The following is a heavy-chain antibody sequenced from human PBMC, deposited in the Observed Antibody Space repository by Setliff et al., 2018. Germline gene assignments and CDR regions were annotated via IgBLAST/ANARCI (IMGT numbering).Heavy chain of an antibody. Sequence: SETLSLTCTVSGGSISSYYWSWIRQPPGKGLEWIGYVFYNGAAKYDPSLKSRVTMSVDTSKTQFSLKLNSMTTADTAVYYCARGGTYRYFDYWGQGALVTVSS. V-gene: IGHV4-59*01. CDR3: ARGGTYRYFDY. CDR1: GGSISSYY. J-gene: IGHJ4*02. CDR2: VFYNGAA.